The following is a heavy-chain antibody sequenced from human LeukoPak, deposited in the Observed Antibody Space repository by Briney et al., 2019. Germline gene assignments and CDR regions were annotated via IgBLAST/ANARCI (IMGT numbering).Heavy chain of an antibody. CDR2: INPNSGGT. D-gene: IGHD3-10*01. Sequence: ASVKVSCKASGGTFSSYAISWVRQAPGQGLEWMGWINPNSGGTNYAQKFQGRVTMTRDTSISTAYMELSRLRSDDTAVYYCAREIRRYYGSGSNAFDIWGQGTMVTVSS. CDR1: GGTFSSYA. J-gene: IGHJ3*02. CDR3: AREIRRYYGSGSNAFDI. V-gene: IGHV1-2*02.